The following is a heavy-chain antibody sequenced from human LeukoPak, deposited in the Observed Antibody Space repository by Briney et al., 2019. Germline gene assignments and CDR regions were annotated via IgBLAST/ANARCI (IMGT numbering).Heavy chain of an antibody. D-gene: IGHD1-1*01. CDR1: GFTVSSNY. CDR2: IYSVGST. J-gene: IGHJ5*02. Sequence: GGSLRLSCAASGFTVSSNYMSWVRQAPGKGLEWVSVIYSVGSTYYADSVRGRFTISRDNSKNTLYLQMNSLRADDTAVYYCARGARSGTTPPWFDPWGQGTLVTVSS. CDR3: ARGARSGTTPPWFDP. V-gene: IGHV3-66*02.